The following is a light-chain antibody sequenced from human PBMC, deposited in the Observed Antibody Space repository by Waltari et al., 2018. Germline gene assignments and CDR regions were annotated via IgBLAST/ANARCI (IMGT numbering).Light chain of an antibody. CDR3: CSYAGSYTSL. V-gene: IGLV2-11*01. J-gene: IGLJ2*01. CDR1: REDIGTYDY. CDR2: DVF. Sequence: QSALTQPRSVSGSPGQSVTISCTGSREDIGTYDYVSWYQHHPGEAPKLIIHDVFKRPSGVRNRFSGSKSGNTASLTISGLQADDEADYYCCSYAGSYTSLFGGGTKLTVL.